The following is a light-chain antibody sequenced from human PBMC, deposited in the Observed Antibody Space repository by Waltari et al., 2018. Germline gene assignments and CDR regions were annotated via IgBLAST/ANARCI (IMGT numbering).Light chain of an antibody. J-gene: IGKJ4*01. V-gene: IGKV1D-12*01. CDR1: QGISGL. CDR2: AAS. CDR3: QQTHSFPLT. Sequence: DIQITQSPSSVSASVGDRVTITCRASQGISGLLAWYQLKPGKGPTLLIYAASSLQSGVPSRFSGSGFGTDFTLTISSLRPEDLATYYCQQTHSFPLTFGGGTKVEIK.